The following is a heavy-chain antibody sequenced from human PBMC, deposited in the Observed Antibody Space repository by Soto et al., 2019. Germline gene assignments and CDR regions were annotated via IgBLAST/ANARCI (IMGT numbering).Heavy chain of an antibody. CDR2: IYPGDSNT. D-gene: IGHD3-3*01. CDR3: ARHAYDFWSGHPNPRYYYGMDV. J-gene: IGHJ6*02. V-gene: IGHV5-51*01. CDR1: GYSFTSYW. Sequence: GGSLKISCKGSGYSFTSYWIGWVRQMPGKGLEWMGIIYPGDSNTRYSPSLQGQVTISVDKSISTAYLQWSSLKATDTAMYYCARHAYDFWSGHPNPRYYYGMDVWGQGTTVTVSS.